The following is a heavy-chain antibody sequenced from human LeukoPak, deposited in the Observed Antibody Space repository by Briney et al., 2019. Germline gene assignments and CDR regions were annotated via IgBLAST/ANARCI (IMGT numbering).Heavy chain of an antibody. CDR3: ARDRAYYDFWSGYYTIDY. CDR1: GFTFSSYW. J-gene: IGHJ4*02. D-gene: IGHD3-3*01. CDR2: IKQDGSEK. V-gene: IGHV3-7*03. Sequence: GGSLRLSCAASGFTFSSYWMSWVRQDPGKGLEWVANIKQDGSEKYYVDSVKGRFTISRDNAKNSLYLQMNSLRAEDTAVYYCARDRAYYDFWSGYYTIDYWGQGTLVTVSS.